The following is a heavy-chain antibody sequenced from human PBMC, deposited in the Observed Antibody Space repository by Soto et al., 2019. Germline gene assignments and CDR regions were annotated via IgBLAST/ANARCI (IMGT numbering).Heavy chain of an antibody. J-gene: IGHJ5*02. CDR2: ILHSGST. D-gene: IGHD3-10*01. CDR1: GGSISSTNW. V-gene: IGHV4-4*02. Sequence: QVKLQESGPGLVKPSGTLSLTCTVSGGSISSTNWWSWVRQSPGKGLEWIGEILHSGSTNYNPSRKSRVTISVDKSKTQFSLRLSSVTAADTAVYYCASGFDSAGRYNGGHPWGQGTLVTFSS. CDR3: ASGFDSAGRYNGGHP.